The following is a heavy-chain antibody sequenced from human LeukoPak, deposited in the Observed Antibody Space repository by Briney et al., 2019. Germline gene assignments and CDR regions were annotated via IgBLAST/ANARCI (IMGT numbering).Heavy chain of an antibody. CDR3: ARYQSIAAAGTRLDP. J-gene: IGHJ5*02. V-gene: IGHV4-59*01. CDR2: IYYSGST. Sequence: SETLSLTCTASGGSISNYWSWIRQPPGKGLEWIGYIYYSGSTNYNPSLKSRVTISVDTSKNQFSLKLSSVTAADTAVYYCARYQSIAAAGTRLDPWGQGTLVTVSS. CDR1: GGSISNY. D-gene: IGHD6-13*01.